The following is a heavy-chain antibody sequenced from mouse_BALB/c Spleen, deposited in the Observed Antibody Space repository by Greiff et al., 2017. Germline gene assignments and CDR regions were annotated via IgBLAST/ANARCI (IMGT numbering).Heavy chain of an antibody. V-gene: IGHV5-12-1*01. Sequence: EVKLMESGGGLVKPGGSLKLSCAASGFAFSSYDMSWVRQTPEKRLEWVAYISSGGGSTYYPDTVKGRFTISRDNAKNTLYLQMSSLKSEDTAMYYCARGFYDGYYAMDYWGQGTSVTVSS. CDR2: ISSGGGST. D-gene: IGHD2-3*01. CDR3: ARGFYDGYYAMDY. CDR1: GFAFSSYD. J-gene: IGHJ4*01.